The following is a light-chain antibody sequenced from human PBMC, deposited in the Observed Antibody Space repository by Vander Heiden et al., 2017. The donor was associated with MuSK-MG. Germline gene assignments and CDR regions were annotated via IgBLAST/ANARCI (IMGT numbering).Light chain of an antibody. J-gene: IGLJ2*01. V-gene: IGLV1-47*01. CDR1: SSNIGSNY. Sequence: QSVLTQPPSASGTPGQRVTISCSGSSSNIGSNYVYWYQQLPGTAPKLLIYRNNQRPSGVPDRFSGSKSGTSASLAISALRPEDEADYYCAAWDDSLSAVVFGGGTKLTVL. CDR3: AAWDDSLSAVV. CDR2: RNN.